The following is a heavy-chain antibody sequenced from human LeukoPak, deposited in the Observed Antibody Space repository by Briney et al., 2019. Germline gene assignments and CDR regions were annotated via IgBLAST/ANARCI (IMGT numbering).Heavy chain of an antibody. CDR3: ARDPSSGWYLKGWFDP. Sequence: GGSLRLSCAASGFTFSSYSMNWVRQAPGKGLEWVSSISSSSNYIYYADSVKGRFTISGDSAKNSLYLQMNSLRAEDTAVYYCARDPSSGWYLKGWFDPWGQGTLVTVSS. CDR1: GFTFSSYS. D-gene: IGHD6-19*01. CDR2: ISSSSNYI. J-gene: IGHJ5*02. V-gene: IGHV3-21*01.